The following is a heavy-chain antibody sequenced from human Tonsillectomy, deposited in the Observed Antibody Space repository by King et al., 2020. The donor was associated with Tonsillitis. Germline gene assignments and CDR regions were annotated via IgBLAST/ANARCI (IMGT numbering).Heavy chain of an antibody. CDR2: ISYHGINK. CDR1: GFTFRSYG. J-gene: IGHJ5*02. V-gene: IGHV3-33*05. Sequence: VQLVESGGGVVQPGRSLRLACAASGFTFRSYGMHWVRQAPGKGLDWVAVISYHGINKNYADSVKGRFTISRDNSNNTLYLQMDSLRAEDTAVYYCARERLYSSGWGIDPWGQGTLVTVS. CDR3: ARERLYSSGWGIDP. D-gene: IGHD6-19*01.